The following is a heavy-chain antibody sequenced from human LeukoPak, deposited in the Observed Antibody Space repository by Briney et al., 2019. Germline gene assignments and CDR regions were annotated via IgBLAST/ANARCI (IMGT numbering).Heavy chain of an antibody. CDR3: TTGFITIFGVVTPLDF. D-gene: IGHD3-3*01. CDR2: IKSKTDGGTT. J-gene: IGHJ4*02. V-gene: IGHV3-15*01. Sequence: GGSLRLSCAASGFTFSNAWMSWVRQAPGKGLEWVGRIKSKTDGGTTDYAAPVKGRYTISRDESKNTLYLQMNSLKTEDTAVYYCTTGFITIFGVVTPLDFWGQGTLVTVSS. CDR1: GFTFSNAW.